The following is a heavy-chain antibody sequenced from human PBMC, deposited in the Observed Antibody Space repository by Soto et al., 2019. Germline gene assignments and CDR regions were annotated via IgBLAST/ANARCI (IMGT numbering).Heavy chain of an antibody. CDR3: ARHLVATIRYYYYGMDV. J-gene: IGHJ6*02. D-gene: IGHD5-12*01. CDR1: GFTFSSYS. CDR2: ISSSSSYI. Sequence: EVQLVESGGGLVKPGGSLRLSCAASGFTFSSYSMNWVRQAPGKGLGWVSSISSSSSYIYYADSVKGRFTISRDNAKNSLYLQMNSLRAEDTAVYYCARHLVATIRYYYYGMDVWGQGTTVTVSS. V-gene: IGHV3-21*01.